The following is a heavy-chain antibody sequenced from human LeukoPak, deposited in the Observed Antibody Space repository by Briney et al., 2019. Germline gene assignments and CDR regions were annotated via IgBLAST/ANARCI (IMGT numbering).Heavy chain of an antibody. CDR2: IHPHSGAT. J-gene: IGHJ6*03. CDR1: GDRFTCYY. CDR3: ARGRGSSWFHMDV. Sequence: ASVKVSCKASGDRFTCYYMHWVRQAPGQGLEWMGRIHPHSGATIYPQYLQGRVTVTRDTPMSTVYMQLSSLRSDDTAVYYCARGRGSSWFHMDVWGIGTTVTVSS. D-gene: IGHD6-19*01. V-gene: IGHV1-2*06.